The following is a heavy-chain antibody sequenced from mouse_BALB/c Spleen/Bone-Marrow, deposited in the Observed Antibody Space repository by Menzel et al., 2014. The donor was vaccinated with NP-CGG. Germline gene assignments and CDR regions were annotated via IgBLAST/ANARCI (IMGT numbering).Heavy chain of an antibody. D-gene: IGHD3-3*01. Sequence: VQLQQSGPELVKPGASVKISCKTSGYTFTEYTMHWVKQSHGKSLEWVGSINPNNGGTTYNQKFRGKATLTVDKSSTIAYMELRSLTSEDSAVYYCARWTRGDYFDYWGQGTTLTVSS. CDR1: GYTFTEYT. V-gene: IGHV1-18*01. J-gene: IGHJ2*01. CDR3: ARWTRGDYFDY. CDR2: INPNNGGT.